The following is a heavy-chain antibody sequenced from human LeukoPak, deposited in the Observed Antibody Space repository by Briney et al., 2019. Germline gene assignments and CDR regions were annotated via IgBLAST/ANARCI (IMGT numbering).Heavy chain of an antibody. CDR2: ISGGGGST. CDR3: AKDQRGVGAPVDY. Sequence: GGSLRLSCAASGFTFTSYSMNWVRQAPGKGLEWVSTISGGGGSTYYADSVKGRFTISRDNSKNTLYLQMNSLRAEDTAVYYCAKDQRGVGAPVDYWGQGTLVTVSS. D-gene: IGHD1-26*01. CDR1: GFTFTSYS. J-gene: IGHJ4*02. V-gene: IGHV3-23*01.